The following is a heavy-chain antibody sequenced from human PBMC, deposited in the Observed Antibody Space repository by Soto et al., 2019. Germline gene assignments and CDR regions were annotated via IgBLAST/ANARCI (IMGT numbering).Heavy chain of an antibody. CDR2: INHSGST. CDR3: ASSDYYDSSGYWSH. V-gene: IGHV4-34*01. Sequence: SETLSLTCAVYGGSFSGYYWSWIRQPPGKGLEWIGEINHSGSTNYNPSLKSRVTISVDTSKNQFSLKLSSVTAADTAVYYCASSDYYDSSGYWSHWGQGTLVTVSS. D-gene: IGHD3-22*01. J-gene: IGHJ4*02. CDR1: GGSFSGYY.